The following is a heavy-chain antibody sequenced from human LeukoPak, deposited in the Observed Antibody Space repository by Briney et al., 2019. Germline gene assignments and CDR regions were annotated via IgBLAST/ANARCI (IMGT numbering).Heavy chain of an antibody. Sequence: GGSLRLSCAASGFTFSSYSMNWVRQAPGKGLEWVSYISSSSSTIYYADSVKGRFTISRDNAKNSLYLQMNSLRAEDTAVYYCARERIQLRYFDWLSETDAFDIWGQGTMVTVSS. CDR2: ISSSSSTI. CDR3: ARERIQLRYFDWLSETDAFDI. V-gene: IGHV3-48*01. J-gene: IGHJ3*02. D-gene: IGHD3-9*01. CDR1: GFTFSSYS.